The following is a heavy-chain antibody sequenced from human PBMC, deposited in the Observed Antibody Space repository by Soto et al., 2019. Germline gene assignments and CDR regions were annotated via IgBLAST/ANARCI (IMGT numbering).Heavy chain of an antibody. CDR3: AKYLLENYYYYYMDF. Sequence: PGGSLRLSCAASGFTFSSYAMSWVRQAPGKGLEWVSGITGSGGSTYYADSVNGRFTISRDNSKNTLYMQMNSLRAADTAVYYCAKYLLENYYYYYMDFWGKGTTVTVSS. CDR2: ITGSGGST. J-gene: IGHJ6*03. D-gene: IGHD1-26*01. V-gene: IGHV3-23*01. CDR1: GFTFSSYA.